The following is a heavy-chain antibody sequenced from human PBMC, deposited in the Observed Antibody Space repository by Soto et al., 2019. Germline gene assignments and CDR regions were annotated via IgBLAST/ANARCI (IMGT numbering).Heavy chain of an antibody. D-gene: IGHD2-8*01. J-gene: IGHJ4*02. V-gene: IGHV1-2*04. CDR2: VNPNSGGT. Sequence: GASVKVSCKASGYTFTGYYMHWVRQAPGQGLEWMGWVNPNSGGTNYAQKFQGWVTMTRDTSISTAYMELSRLRSDDTAVYYCARGKVLEYYFDYWGQGTLVTVSS. CDR3: ARGKVLEYYFDY. CDR1: GYTFTGYY.